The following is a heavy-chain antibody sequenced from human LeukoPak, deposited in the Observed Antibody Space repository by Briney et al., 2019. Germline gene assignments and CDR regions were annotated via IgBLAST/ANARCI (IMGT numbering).Heavy chain of an antibody. CDR1: GGSISSYY. V-gene: IGHV4-59*08. Sequence: SETLCLTCTVSGGSISSYYWSWIRQPPGKGLEWIGYIYYSGNTNYNPSLKSRVTISVDTSKNQFSLKLSSVTAADTAVYYCARGIAVAGTRYFDSWGQGTLVTVSS. D-gene: IGHD6-19*01. J-gene: IGHJ4*02. CDR3: ARGIAVAGTRYFDS. CDR2: IYYSGNT.